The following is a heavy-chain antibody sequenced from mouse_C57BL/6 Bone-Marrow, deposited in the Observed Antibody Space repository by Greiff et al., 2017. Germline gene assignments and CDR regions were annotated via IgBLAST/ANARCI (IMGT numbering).Heavy chain of an antibody. CDR2: FHPYNDDT. CDR1: GYTFTTYP. Sequence: VKLMESGAELVKPGASVKMSCKASGYTFTTYPIEWMKQNHGKSLEWIGNFHPYNDDTKYNEKFKGKATLTVEKSSSTVYLELSRLTSDDSAVYYCARGSGSSGGYYFDYWGQGTTLTVSS. D-gene: IGHD1-1*01. V-gene: IGHV1-47*01. CDR3: ARGSGSSGGYYFDY. J-gene: IGHJ2*01.